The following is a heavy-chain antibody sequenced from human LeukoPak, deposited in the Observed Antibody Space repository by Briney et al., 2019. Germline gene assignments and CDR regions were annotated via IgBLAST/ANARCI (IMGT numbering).Heavy chain of an antibody. V-gene: IGHV1-18*01. D-gene: IGHD6-13*01. CDR2: ISAYNGNT. J-gene: IGHJ4*02. CDR1: GYTFTSYA. Sequence: GASVKVSCKASGYTFTSYAISWVCQAPGQGLEWMGWISAYNGNTNYAQKLQGRVTMTTDTSTSTAYMELRSLRSDDTAVYYCARDRSSSWTIPPDYWGQGTLVTVSS. CDR3: ARDRSSSWTIPPDY.